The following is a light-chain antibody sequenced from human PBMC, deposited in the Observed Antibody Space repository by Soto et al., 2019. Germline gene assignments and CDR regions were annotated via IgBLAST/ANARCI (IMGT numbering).Light chain of an antibody. CDR2: GAS. CDR1: QTVTSSY. V-gene: IGKV3-20*01. CDR3: QQYGGSPFT. J-gene: IGKJ3*01. Sequence: ELVLTQSPGTLSLAPGERVTLSCRASQTVTSSYLGWYQQKPGQAPRLLIYGASSRATGVPDRFSGSGSGTDFTLTISRLEPEDFAVYYCQQYGGSPFTFGPGTKVDIK.